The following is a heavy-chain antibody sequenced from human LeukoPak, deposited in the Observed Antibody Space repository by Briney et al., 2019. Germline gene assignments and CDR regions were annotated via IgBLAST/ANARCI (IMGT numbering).Heavy chain of an antibody. J-gene: IGHJ4*02. V-gene: IGHV3-7*01. CDR1: GFTFSSYW. D-gene: IGHD6-19*01. CDR3: ARDSPYSSGWYYFDY. Sequence: GGSLRLSCAASGFTFSSYWMSWVRQAPGKGLEWVANIKQDGSEKYYVDSVKGRFTISRDNAKNSLYLQMNSLRAEDTAVYYCARDSPYSSGWYYFDYWGQGTLVTVSS. CDR2: IKQDGSEK.